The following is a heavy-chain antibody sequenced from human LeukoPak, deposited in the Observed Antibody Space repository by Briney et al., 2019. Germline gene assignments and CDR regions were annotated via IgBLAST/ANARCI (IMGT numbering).Heavy chain of an antibody. V-gene: IGHV4-30-4*08. Sequence: SQTLSLTCTVSGDSISSDDYYWSWVRQSPGKGLEWIGNIYYSGSTYYNPSLRSRVTMSVDTSKNQFSLNLSSVTAADTAVYYCASMQLARYFDYWGQGILATVSS. J-gene: IGHJ4*02. CDR3: ASMQLARYFDY. D-gene: IGHD1-14*01. CDR1: GDSISSDDYY. CDR2: IYYSGST.